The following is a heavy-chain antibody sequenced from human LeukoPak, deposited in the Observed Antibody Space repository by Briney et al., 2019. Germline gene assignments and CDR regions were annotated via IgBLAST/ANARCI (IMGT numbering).Heavy chain of an antibody. CDR1: GYSISSGYY. Sequence: SETLSLTCTVSGYSISSGYYWGWIWQPPGKGLEWIGSIYHSGSTYYNPSLKSRVTISVDTSKNQFSLKLSSLTAADTAVYYCARGSSLVLDKYYYDSSGYATGYMDVWGKGTTVTVSS. CDR2: IYHSGST. CDR3: ARGSSLVLDKYYYDSSGYATGYMDV. V-gene: IGHV4-38-2*02. D-gene: IGHD3-22*01. J-gene: IGHJ6*03.